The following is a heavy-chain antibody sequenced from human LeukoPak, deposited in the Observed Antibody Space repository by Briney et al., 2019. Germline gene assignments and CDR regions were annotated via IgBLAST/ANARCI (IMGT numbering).Heavy chain of an antibody. CDR3: AMLLEMATINDY. J-gene: IGHJ4*02. CDR1: GYTFTGYY. V-gene: IGHV1-2*02. D-gene: IGHD5-24*01. CDR2: INPNSGGT. Sequence: ASVKVSCKAPGYTFTGYYMHWVRQAPGQGLEWMGWINPNSGGTNYAQKFQGRVTMTRDTSISTAYMELSRLRSDDTAVYYCAMLLEMATINDYWGQGTLSPSPQ.